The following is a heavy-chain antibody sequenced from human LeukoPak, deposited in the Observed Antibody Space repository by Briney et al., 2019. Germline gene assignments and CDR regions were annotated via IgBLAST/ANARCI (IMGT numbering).Heavy chain of an antibody. D-gene: IGHD6-13*01. J-gene: IGHJ5*02. CDR2: IYSGGST. CDR3: ARESSYSSSWVS. V-gene: IGHV3-53*01. Sequence: GGSLRLSCAASGFTVSSNYMSWVRQAPGKGLEWVSVIYSGGSTYYADSVKGRFTISRDNSKNTLYLQMNSLRAEDTAVYYCARESSYSSSWVSWGQGTLDTVSS. CDR1: GFTVSSNY.